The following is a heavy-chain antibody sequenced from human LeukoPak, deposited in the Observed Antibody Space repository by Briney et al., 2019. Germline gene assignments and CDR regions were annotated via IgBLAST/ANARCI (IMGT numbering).Heavy chain of an antibody. CDR1: GLTFNIFE. D-gene: IGHD3-16*01. V-gene: IGHV3-48*03. J-gene: IGHJ4*02. CDR2: ISIIGSTI. CDR3: ARGGYFDY. Sequence: GGSLRLSCAAPGLTFNIFEMNWVRQAPGKGLAWVSYISIIGSTIYYADSMKGRFTVSRDNAKNSLYLQTISLRAEDTAFYYCARGGYFDYWGQGTLVTVSS.